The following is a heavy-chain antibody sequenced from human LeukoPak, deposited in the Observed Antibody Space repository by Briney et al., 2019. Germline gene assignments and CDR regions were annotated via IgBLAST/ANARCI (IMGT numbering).Heavy chain of an antibody. CDR1: GYTFAGYY. Sequence: GASVKVSCAASGYTFAGYYMHWVRQAPGQGLEWMGRINPNSGGTNYAQKFQGRVTTTRDTSISTVYMELSRLRSDDTAVYYCARDYLGWLQFDNWGQGTLVTVSS. V-gene: IGHV1-2*06. CDR2: INPNSGGT. D-gene: IGHD5-24*01. J-gene: IGHJ4*02. CDR3: ARDYLGWLQFDN.